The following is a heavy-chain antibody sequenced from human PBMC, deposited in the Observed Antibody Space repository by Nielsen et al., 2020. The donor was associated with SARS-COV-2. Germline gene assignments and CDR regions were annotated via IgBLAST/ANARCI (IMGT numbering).Heavy chain of an antibody. CDR3: ATHWPSNWYSDF. J-gene: IGHJ4*02. CDR2: IDPRDSYT. V-gene: IGHV5-10-1*01. CDR1: GYSSSSSW. D-gene: IGHD2-21*01. Sequence: KVSCKASGYSSSSSWITWMRQTPGKGLEWIGRIDPRDSYTNYSPSFKGHVTMSVDKSRTTSGRTTAYLQWRSLEASDTAVFYCATHWPSNWYSDFWGQGTLVTVSS.